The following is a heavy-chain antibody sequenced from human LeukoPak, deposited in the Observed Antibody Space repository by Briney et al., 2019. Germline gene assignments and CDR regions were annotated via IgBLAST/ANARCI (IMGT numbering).Heavy chain of an antibody. CDR1: GFTFSRYV. V-gene: IGHV3-21*01. CDR2: ITSSSSYI. Sequence: GGSLRLSCVASGFTFSRYVMSWVRQAPGKGLEWVSSITSSSSYIYYTDSLKGRFTISRDDAKNSLYLQMSSQRAEDTAVYYCARASGYYSDGMDVWGRGTTVTVSS. CDR3: ARASGYYSDGMDV. D-gene: IGHD5-12*01. J-gene: IGHJ6*02.